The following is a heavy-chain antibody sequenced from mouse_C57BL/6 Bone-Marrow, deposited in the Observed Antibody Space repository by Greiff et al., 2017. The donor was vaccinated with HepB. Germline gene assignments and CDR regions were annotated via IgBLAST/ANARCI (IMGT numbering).Heavy chain of an antibody. CDR2: IYPGDGDT. CDR3: ARTPITTYYAMDY. CDR1: GYAFSSSW. Sequence: VQLQQSGPELVKPGASVKISCKASGYAFSSSWMNWVKQRPGKGLEWIGRIYPGDGDTNYNGKFKGKATLTADKSSSTAYMQLSSLTSEDSAVYFCARTPITTYYAMDYWGQGTSVTVSS. J-gene: IGHJ4*01. V-gene: IGHV1-82*01. D-gene: IGHD1-1*01.